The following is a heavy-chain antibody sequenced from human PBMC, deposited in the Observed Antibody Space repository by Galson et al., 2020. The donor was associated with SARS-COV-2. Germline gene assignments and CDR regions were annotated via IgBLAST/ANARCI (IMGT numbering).Heavy chain of an antibody. CDR2: ISYDGSNK. Sequence: GGSLRLSCAASGFTFSSYAMHWVRQAPGKGLEWVAVISYDGSNKYYADSVKGRFTISRDNSKNTLYLQMNSLRAEDTAVYYCARDPDYYYDSSGYFYWGQGTLVTVSS. V-gene: IGHV3-30*04. CDR3: ARDPDYYYDSSGYFY. D-gene: IGHD3-22*01. CDR1: GFTFSSYA. J-gene: IGHJ4*02.